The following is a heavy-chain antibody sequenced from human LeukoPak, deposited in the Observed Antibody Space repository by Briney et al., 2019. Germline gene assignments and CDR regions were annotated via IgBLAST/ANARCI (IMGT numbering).Heavy chain of an antibody. V-gene: IGHV1-18*01. CDR2: ISAYNGNT. D-gene: IGHD1-26*01. CDR1: GYTFTSYG. J-gene: IGHJ4*02. Sequence: ASVKVSCKASGYTFTSYGISWVRQAPGQGLEWMGWISAYNGNTNYAQKLQGRVTMTTDTSTSTAYMELRSLRSDDTAVYYCARDHQWELRGDFDYWGQGTLVTVSS. CDR3: ARDHQWELRGDFDY.